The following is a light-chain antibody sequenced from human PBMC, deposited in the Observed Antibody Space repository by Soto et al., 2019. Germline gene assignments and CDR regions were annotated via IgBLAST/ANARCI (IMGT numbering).Light chain of an antibody. V-gene: IGKV3-15*01. J-gene: IGKJ3*01. CDR1: QSVSSN. Sequence: EIVMTQSPATLSVSPGERATLSCRASQSVSSNLAWYQQKPGQAPRLLIYGASTRATGIPARFSGSGSGTEFTLTISSLQSEDFAVYYCQQYNNGPLTFGPGTKVDN. CDR3: QQYNNGPLT. CDR2: GAS.